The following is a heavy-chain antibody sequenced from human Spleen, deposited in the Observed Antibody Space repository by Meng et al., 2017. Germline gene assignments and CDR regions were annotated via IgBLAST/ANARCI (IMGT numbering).Heavy chain of an antibody. D-gene: IGHD6-13*01. V-gene: IGHV3-15*01. CDR1: GFTFSDFW. J-gene: IGHJ5*02. CDR2: IKSKADGGTT. Sequence: GESLKISCAASGFTFSDFWMNWVRQAPGKGLEWVGHIKSKADGGTTDYAAPVKARFTISRDDSKNTFYLQMNSLKTEDTAVYYCATDLGSSCPWGQGTLVTVSS. CDR3: ATDLGSSCP.